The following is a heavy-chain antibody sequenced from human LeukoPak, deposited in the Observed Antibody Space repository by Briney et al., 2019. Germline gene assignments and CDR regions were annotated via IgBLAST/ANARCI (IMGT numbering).Heavy chain of an antibody. D-gene: IGHD1-26*01. CDR3: ARVLETTTSAFDY. CDR2: IYYSGNT. Sequence: SETLSLTCTVSGDSISYYHWTWIRQPPEKGLEWIGYIYYSGNTHYNPSLKSRVAISIDMSKNQFSLKLTSVTAADTAIYYCARVLETTTSAFDYWGQGTLVTVSS. V-gene: IGHV4-59*01. J-gene: IGHJ4*02. CDR1: GDSISYYH.